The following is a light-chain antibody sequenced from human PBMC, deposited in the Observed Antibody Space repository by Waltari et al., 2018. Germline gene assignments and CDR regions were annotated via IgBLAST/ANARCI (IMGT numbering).Light chain of an antibody. J-gene: IGLJ3*02. Sequence: QSALTHPASVSVSPGPSTTISCTGTTSDRGSYNLVSWYQQYPGKAPKLMIYEVIHRPSGVSNRFSCSKSGNTASLTISGLQAEDEADYYCCSYGGSGTYVMFGGGTKVTVL. CDR1: TSDRGSYNL. CDR2: EVI. V-gene: IGLV2-23*02. CDR3: CSYGGSGTYVM.